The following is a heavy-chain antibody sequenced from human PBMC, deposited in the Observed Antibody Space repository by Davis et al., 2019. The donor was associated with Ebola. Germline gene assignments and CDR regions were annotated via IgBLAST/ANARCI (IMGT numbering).Heavy chain of an antibody. V-gene: IGHV1-8*02. J-gene: IGHJ5*02. CDR1: GGTFSSYA. Sequence: AASVKVSCKASGGTFSSYAISWVRQAPGQGLEWIGWMNPNSANTGYGQKFQGRVTMTRNTSISTAYMELSSLTSEDTAVYYCARGRKVAKMGSWFDPWGQGTLVTVSS. CDR2: MNPNSANT. D-gene: IGHD5-12*01. CDR3: ARGRKVAKMGSWFDP.